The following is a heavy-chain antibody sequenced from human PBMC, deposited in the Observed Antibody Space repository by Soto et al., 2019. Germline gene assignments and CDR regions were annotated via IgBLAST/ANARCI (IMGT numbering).Heavy chain of an antibody. Sequence: QVQLVESGGGVVQPGRSLRLSCAASGFTFSSYGMHWVRQAPGKGLEWVAVISYDGSNKYYADSVKGRFTISRDNSKNTLYLQVNSLRAEDTAVYYCAKDANYYYYGSGSYDYWGQGTLVTVSS. CDR3: AKDANYYYYGSGSYDY. CDR1: GFTFSSYG. CDR2: ISYDGSNK. J-gene: IGHJ4*02. V-gene: IGHV3-30*18. D-gene: IGHD3-10*01.